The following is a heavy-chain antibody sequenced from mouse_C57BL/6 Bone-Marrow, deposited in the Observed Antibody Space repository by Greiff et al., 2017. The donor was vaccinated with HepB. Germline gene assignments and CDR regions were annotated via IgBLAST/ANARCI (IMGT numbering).Heavy chain of an antibody. Sequence: QVQLQQPGAELVMPGASVKLSCKASGYTFTSYWMHWVKQRPGQGLEWIGEIDPSDSYTNYNQKFKGKSTLTVDKSSSTAYMQLSSLTSEDSAVYYCARKIVTTGAMDYWGQGTSVTVSS. CDR2: IDPSDSYT. CDR3: ARKIVTTGAMDY. CDR1: GYTFTSYW. V-gene: IGHV1-69*01. D-gene: IGHD2-5*01. J-gene: IGHJ4*01.